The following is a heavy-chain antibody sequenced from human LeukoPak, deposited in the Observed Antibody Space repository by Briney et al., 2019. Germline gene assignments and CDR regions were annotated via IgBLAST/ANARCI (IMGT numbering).Heavy chain of an antibody. Sequence: PGGSLRLSCTASGFTLSNYWMSWVRQTPEKGLEWVANIKQDESEKVYVDSVKGRFTISRDNAKNSLYLQMNSLRAEDTAVYFCARGTLGAWGWWGQGTLVTVSA. CDR3: ARGTLGAWGW. CDR2: IKQDESEK. V-gene: IGHV3-7*02. CDR1: GFTLSNYW. J-gene: IGHJ4*02. D-gene: IGHD6-19*01.